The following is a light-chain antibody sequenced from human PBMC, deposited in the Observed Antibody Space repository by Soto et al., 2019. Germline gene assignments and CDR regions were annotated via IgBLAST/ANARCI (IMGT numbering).Light chain of an antibody. Sequence: EIVLTQSPGTLSLSPGERATLSCRASQSVRSNYLAWYQQIPGQAPRLAVYGTSNRATGIPDRFSGSGSGTDFTLTISRLEPEDFAVYYCQQYGSSSWTFGQGTKVEIK. V-gene: IGKV3-20*01. CDR1: QSVRSNY. J-gene: IGKJ1*01. CDR3: QQYGSSSWT. CDR2: GTS.